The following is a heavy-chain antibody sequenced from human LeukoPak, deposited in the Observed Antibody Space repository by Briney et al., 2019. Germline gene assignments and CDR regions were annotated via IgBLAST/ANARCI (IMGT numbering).Heavy chain of an antibody. Sequence: PGGSLRLSCAASGFTFSSYAMSWVRQAPGKGLEWVSAISGSGGSTYYADSVKGRFTISRDNSKNTLYLQMNSLRAEDTAVYYCAKDGGYCSSTSYLHPATFDFDYWGQGTLVTVSS. V-gene: IGHV3-23*01. CDR1: GFTFSSYA. D-gene: IGHD2-2*01. CDR2: ISGSGGST. CDR3: AKDGGYCSSTSYLHPATFDFDY. J-gene: IGHJ4*02.